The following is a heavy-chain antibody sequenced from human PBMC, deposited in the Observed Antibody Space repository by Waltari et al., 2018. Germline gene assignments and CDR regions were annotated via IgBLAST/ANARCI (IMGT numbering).Heavy chain of an antibody. J-gene: IGHJ6*02. CDR1: GYTFTSYD. Sequence: QAQLVQSGAEVKKPGASVKVSCKASGYTFTSYDINWVRQATGQGLEWMGWMNPNSGNTGYAQKFQGRVTMTRNTSISTAYMELSSLRSEDTAVYYCARGSYCSGGSCYYYYGMDVWGQGTTVTVSS. CDR3: ARGSYCSGGSCYYYYGMDV. V-gene: IGHV1-8*01. CDR2: MNPNSGNT. D-gene: IGHD2-15*01.